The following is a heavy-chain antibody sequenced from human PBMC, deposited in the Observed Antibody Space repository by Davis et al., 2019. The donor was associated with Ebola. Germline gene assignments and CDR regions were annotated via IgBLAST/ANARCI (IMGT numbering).Heavy chain of an antibody. D-gene: IGHD2-8*01. V-gene: IGHV5-51*01. Sequence: GESLKISCEASGYGFDTYWLAWVRQMPGKGLEWMGIIYPGDSDTRYNPSFEGQVTISADKSTTTAYLQWSRLKASDTAMYYCARHLLPYVSLDYWGQGTLVTVSS. J-gene: IGHJ4*02. CDR2: IYPGDSDT. CDR1: GYGFDTYW. CDR3: ARHLLPYVSLDY.